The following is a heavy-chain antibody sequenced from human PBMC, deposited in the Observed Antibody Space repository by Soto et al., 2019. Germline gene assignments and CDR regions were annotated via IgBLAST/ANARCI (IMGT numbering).Heavy chain of an antibody. V-gene: IGHV3-7*01. J-gene: IGHJ6*02. Sequence: GGPLRFSWAPSELPLGGKGRTWVGQAQGKGRGGGAKIQQDGREKYYVDSVKGRFTISSDNAKISLFLQMNSLRVEDTALYYCARKEWRTAYLYGMDVWGQGTTVAVSS. CDR2: IQQDGREK. CDR3: ARKEWRTAYLYGMDV. CDR1: ELPLGGKG. D-gene: IGHD3-3*01.